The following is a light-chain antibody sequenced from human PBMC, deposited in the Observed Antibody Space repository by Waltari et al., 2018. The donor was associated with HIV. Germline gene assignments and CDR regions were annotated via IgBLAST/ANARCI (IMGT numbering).Light chain of an antibody. Sequence: QSALTQPASVYGSPGQSITISCTGPSSDVGGYNYVSWYQQHPGKAPKLMIYDVSKRPSGVSNRFSGSKSGNTASLTISGLQAEDEADYYCCSYAGSSTWVF. CDR1: SSDVGGYNY. J-gene: IGLJ3*02. CDR3: CSYAGSSTWV. CDR2: DVS. V-gene: IGLV2-23*02.